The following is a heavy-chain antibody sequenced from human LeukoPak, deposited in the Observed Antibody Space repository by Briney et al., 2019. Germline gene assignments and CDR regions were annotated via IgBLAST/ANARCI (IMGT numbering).Heavy chain of an antibody. CDR2: ISHSSSTI. CDR3: ARDRLHYGEYEKTFDY. J-gene: IGHJ4*02. D-gene: IGHD4-17*01. V-gene: IGHV3-48*01. CDR1: GFTFSSYS. Sequence: GGSLRLSCAASGFTFSSYSMNWIRQAQGKGLEWVSYISHSSSTIYYADSVKGRFTISRDNAKKSLYLQMNSLRAEDSAVYYCARDRLHYGEYEKTFDYWGQGTLVTVSS.